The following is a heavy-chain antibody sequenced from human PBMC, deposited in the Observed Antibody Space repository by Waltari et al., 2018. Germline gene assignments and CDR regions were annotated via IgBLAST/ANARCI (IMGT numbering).Heavy chain of an antibody. CDR3: AKDVYGDYGGVDY. J-gene: IGHJ4*02. D-gene: IGHD4-17*01. CDR1: GFTFSISA. Sequence: EVQLLESGGGLVQPGESLRLSCAASGFTFSISAMSWVRKAQGKGLEWVSVISNRGVSTSYADSVKGRFTISRDNSKNTVSLQMNSLRAEDTALYYCAKDVYGDYGGVDYWGRGTLVTVSS. V-gene: IGHV3-23*01. CDR2: ISNRGVST.